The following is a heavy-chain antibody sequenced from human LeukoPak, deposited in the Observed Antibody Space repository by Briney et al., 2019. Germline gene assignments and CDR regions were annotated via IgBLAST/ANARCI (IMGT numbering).Heavy chain of an antibody. V-gene: IGHV1-69*13. CDR3: ASGTVASMDI. D-gene: IGHD5-12*01. CDR1: GGTFHSYT. J-gene: IGHJ3*02. Sequence: SVKVSCKASGGTFHSYTINWVRQAPGQGLEWMGGIIPIFATTDYAQKFQGRVTITADESTSTAYMELSSLSSEDTAVYYCASGTVASMDIWGQGTMVTVSS. CDR2: IIPIFATT.